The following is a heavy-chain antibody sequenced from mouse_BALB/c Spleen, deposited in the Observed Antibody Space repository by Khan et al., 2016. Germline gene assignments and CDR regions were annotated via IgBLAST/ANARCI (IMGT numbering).Heavy chain of an antibody. CDR2: ILPGSGST. V-gene: IGHV1-9*01. CDR1: GYTFSSYW. J-gene: IGHJ2*01. CDR3: ARPDLRGYFDY. Sequence: QVRLQQSGAELMKPGASVKISCKATGYTFSSYWIEWVKQRPGHGLEWIGEILPGSGSTNYNEKFRGKATFTADTSSNSAYMQLSSLTSEDSAVHYCARPDLRGYFDYWGQGTTLTVSS.